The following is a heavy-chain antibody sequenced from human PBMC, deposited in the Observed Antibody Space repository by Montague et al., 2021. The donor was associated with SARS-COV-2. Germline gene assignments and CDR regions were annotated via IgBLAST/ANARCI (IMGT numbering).Heavy chain of an antibody. J-gene: IGHJ5*02. CDR1: VFTFTNSP. CDR2: IHSAGRGT. D-gene: IGHD3-9*01. Sequence: SLRLSCAASVFTFTNSPMSWVRQAPGKGLDWVSVIHSAGRGTYYADSVQGRFTISRDNLKNTVYLQMNNLRDVDTAVYYCAKVGDILTGYSLINLDAWGQGTLVVVSS. V-gene: IGHV3-23*03. CDR3: AKVGDILTGYSLINLDA.